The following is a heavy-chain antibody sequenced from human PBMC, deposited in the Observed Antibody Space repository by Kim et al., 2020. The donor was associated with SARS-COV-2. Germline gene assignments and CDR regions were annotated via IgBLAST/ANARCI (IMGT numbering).Heavy chain of an antibody. CDR3: AKGAGGDTAMVDDAFDI. V-gene: IGHV3-30*18. CDR2: ISYDGSNK. J-gene: IGHJ3*02. CDR1: GFTFSSYG. D-gene: IGHD5-18*01. Sequence: GGSLRLSCAASGFTFSSYGMHWVRQAPGKGLEWVAVISYDGSNKYYADSVKGRFTISRDNSKNTLYLQMNSLRAEDTAVYYCAKGAGGDTAMVDDAFDIWGQGTMVTVSS.